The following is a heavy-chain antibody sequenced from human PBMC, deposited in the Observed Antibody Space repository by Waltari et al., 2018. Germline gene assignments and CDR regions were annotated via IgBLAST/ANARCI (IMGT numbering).Heavy chain of an antibody. Sequence: EVQLVESGGGLVQPGRSLRLSCAASGFTFDDYAMHWVRQAPGKGLEWVSGISLNSGSIGYADSVKGRFTISRDNTKNSLYLQMNSLRAEDTALYYCAKDWYYWGQGTLVTVSS. V-gene: IGHV3-9*01. CDR3: AKDWYY. J-gene: IGHJ4*02. CDR1: GFTFDDYA. CDR2: ISLNSGSI.